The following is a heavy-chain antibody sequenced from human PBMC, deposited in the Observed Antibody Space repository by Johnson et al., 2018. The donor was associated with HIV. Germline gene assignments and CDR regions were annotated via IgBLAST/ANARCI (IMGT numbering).Heavy chain of an antibody. CDR3: ARELKDGDYSRGAFDL. CDR2: ISYDGSKK. CDR1: GFTFSSYA. V-gene: IGHV3-30*14. Sequence: QVQLVESGGGLIQPGGSLKLSCAASGFTFSSYAMHWVRQAPGQGLDWVAVISYDGSKKYHADSVKGRFTISRDNSKNTLYLQMNSLRAEDTAVYYCARELKDGDYSRGAFDLWGQGTMVTVSS. J-gene: IGHJ3*01. D-gene: IGHD4-23*01.